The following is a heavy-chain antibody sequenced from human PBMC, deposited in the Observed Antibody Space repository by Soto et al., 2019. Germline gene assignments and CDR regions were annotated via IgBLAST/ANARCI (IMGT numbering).Heavy chain of an antibody. CDR3: ATPPTAVYTFWFDA. J-gene: IGHJ5*02. V-gene: IGHV3-30*03. Sequence: PGGSLRLSCAASGFTFSSYGMHWVRQAPGKGLEWVAVISYDGSNKYYADSVKGRFTISRDNSKNTLYLQMNSLRAEDTAVYYCATPPTAVYTFWFDAWGQGTLVTVSS. CDR1: GFTFSSYG. CDR2: ISYDGSNK. D-gene: IGHD4-17*01.